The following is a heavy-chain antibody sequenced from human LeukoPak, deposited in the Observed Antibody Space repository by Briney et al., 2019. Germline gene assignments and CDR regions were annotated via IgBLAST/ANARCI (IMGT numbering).Heavy chain of an antibody. CDR3: ARGRVVVVPAASSRKTHYYYYYMDV. CDR1: GYTFTSYD. CDR2: MNPNSGNT. J-gene: IGHJ6*03. D-gene: IGHD2-2*01. V-gene: IGHV1-8*01. Sequence: GASVKVSCKASGYTFTSYDINWVRQATGQGLEWMGWMNPNSGNTGYAQKLQGRVTMTRNTSISTAYMELSSLRSEDTAVYYCARGRVVVVPAASSRKTHYYYYYMDVWGKGTTVTVSS.